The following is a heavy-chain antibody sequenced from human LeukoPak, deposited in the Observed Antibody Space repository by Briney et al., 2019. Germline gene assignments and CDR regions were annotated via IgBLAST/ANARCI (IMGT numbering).Heavy chain of an antibody. Sequence: GESLKISCKGSGYSFINYWIGWVRQMPGKGLEWMAIIYPGDSDTKYSPSFQGQVTISADKSITTAFLQWSSLKASATAMYYCAILSSGWYYFDYWGQGTLVTVSS. CDR2: IYPGDSDT. J-gene: IGHJ4*02. CDR3: AILSSGWYYFDY. D-gene: IGHD6-19*01. V-gene: IGHV5-51*01. CDR1: GYSFINYW.